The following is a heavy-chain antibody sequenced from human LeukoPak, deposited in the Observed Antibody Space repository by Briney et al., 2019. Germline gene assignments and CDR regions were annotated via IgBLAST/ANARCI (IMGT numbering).Heavy chain of an antibody. D-gene: IGHD3-10*02. J-gene: IGHJ4*02. CDR1: GFTFSNAW. Sequence: GGSLRLSCAASGFTFSNAWMSWVRQAPGKGLEWVGRIKSKTDGGTTDYAAPVKGRFTISRDDTKNTLYLQMNSLKTEDTAVYYCTTEDYVRDFDYWGQGTLVTVSS. CDR2: IKSKTDGGTT. CDR3: TTEDYVRDFDY. V-gene: IGHV3-15*01.